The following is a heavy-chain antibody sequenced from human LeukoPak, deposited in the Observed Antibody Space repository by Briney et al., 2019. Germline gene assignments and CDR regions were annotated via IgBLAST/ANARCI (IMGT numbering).Heavy chain of an antibody. CDR2: IYTSGST. D-gene: IGHD3-3*01. Sequence: SQTLSLTCTVSGGSISSGSYYWSWIRQPAGKGLEWIGRIYTSGSTNYNPSLKSRVTISVDTSKNQFSLKLSSVTAADTAVYYCAGGPDFWSGYSSDYWGQGTLVTVSS. CDR3: AGGPDFWSGYSSDY. V-gene: IGHV4-61*02. CDR1: GGSISSGSYY. J-gene: IGHJ4*02.